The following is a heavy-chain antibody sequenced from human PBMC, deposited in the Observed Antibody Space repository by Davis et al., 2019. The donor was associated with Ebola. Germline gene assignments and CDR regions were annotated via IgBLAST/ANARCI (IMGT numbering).Heavy chain of an antibody. V-gene: IGHV3-21*01. CDR3: AREAGPVWFDY. Sequence: GESLKISCAASGFTFSSYEMNWVRQAPGKGLEWVSSISSSSSYIYYADSVKGRFTISRDNAKNSLYLQMNSLGAEDTAVYYCAREAGPVWFDYWGQGTLVTVSS. CDR2: ISSSSSYI. J-gene: IGHJ4*02. CDR1: GFTFSSYE. D-gene: IGHD6-19*01.